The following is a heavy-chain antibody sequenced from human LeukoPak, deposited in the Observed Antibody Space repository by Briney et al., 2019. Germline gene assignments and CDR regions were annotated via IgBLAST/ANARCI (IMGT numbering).Heavy chain of an antibody. V-gene: IGHV3-7*01. CDR2: IKQDGSEK. J-gene: IGHJ4*02. CDR1: GFTFSSYW. D-gene: IGHD3-22*01. Sequence: GGSLRLSCAASGFTFSSYWMSWVRQAPGKGLEWVANIKQDGSEKYYVDSVKGRFTISRDNAKNSLYLQMNGLRAEDTAVYYCARTGSSGYLTFDYWGQGILVTVSS. CDR3: ARTGSSGYLTFDY.